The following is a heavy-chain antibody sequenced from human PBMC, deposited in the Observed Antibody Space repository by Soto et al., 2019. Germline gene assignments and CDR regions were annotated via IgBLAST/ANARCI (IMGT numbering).Heavy chain of an antibody. J-gene: IGHJ6*02. D-gene: IGHD2-8*01. CDR1: GGTFSSYA. CDR3: ARLCTNGVCYSPYYYGMDV. CDR2: IIPIFGTA. V-gene: IGHV1-69*12. Sequence: QVQLVQSGAEVKKPGSSVKVSCKASGGTFSSYAISWVRQAPGQGLEWMGGIIPIFGTANYAQKFQGRVTINADESTSTAYMELSSLRSEDTAVYYCARLCTNGVCYSPYYYGMDVWGQGTTVTVSS.